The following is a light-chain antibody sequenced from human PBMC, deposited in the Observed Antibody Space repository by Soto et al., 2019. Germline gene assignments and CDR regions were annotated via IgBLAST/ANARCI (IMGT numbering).Light chain of an antibody. CDR3: LQKYFYPLT. Sequence: AIQMTQSPSSLSASVGDRVTITSRASQGIRNDLDWFQQKPGKAPKLLIYAASNLQSGVPARFSGSGSGTDFALTISSLQPEDFATDDCLQKYFYPLTFGPGTKVDIK. CDR1: QGIRND. V-gene: IGKV1-6*01. CDR2: AAS. J-gene: IGKJ3*01.